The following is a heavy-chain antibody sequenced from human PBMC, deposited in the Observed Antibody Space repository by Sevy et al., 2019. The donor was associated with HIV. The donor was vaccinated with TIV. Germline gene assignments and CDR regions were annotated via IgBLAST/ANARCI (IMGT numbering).Heavy chain of an antibody. CDR1: GGSFSGYS. J-gene: IGHJ2*01. Sequence: LRLSCAVSGGSFSGYSWDWIRQPPGKGLEWIGEVNHSGSTNYNPSLKSRVTISVDTSKNQFSLKLNFVTAADTAVYYCARGGDGVVPSPIIGLGPWTKYWYFDLWGRGTLVTVSS. CDR3: ARGGDGVVPSPIIGLGPWTKYWYFDL. V-gene: IGHV4-34*01. D-gene: IGHD3-3*01. CDR2: VNHSGST.